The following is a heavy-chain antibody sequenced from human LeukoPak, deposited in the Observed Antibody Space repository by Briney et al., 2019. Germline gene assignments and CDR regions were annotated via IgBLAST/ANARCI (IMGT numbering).Heavy chain of an antibody. CDR1: GGSISSYY. V-gene: IGHV4-59*12. Sequence: SETLSLTCTVSGGSISSYYWSWIRQPPGRGLEWIGYIYYSGSTNYNPSLKSRVTISVDTSKNQFSLKLSSVTAADTVVYYCARDRDDAFDIWGQGTMVTVSS. CDR3: ARDRDDAFDI. J-gene: IGHJ3*02. CDR2: IYYSGST.